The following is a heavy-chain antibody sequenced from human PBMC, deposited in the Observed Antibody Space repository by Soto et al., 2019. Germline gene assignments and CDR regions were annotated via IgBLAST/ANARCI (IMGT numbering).Heavy chain of an antibody. CDR1: GFTFSSYA. CDR3: AKITSSGSYLQH. D-gene: IGHD6-19*01. J-gene: IGHJ1*01. V-gene: IGHV3-23*01. Sequence: GGSLRLSCAASGFTFSSYAMNWVRQAPGKGLEWVSSISGIGTSTYYADSVKGRFTISRDNSKNTLYLQMNSLRAEDTAVYYCAKITSSGSYLQHWGQGTLVTVSP. CDR2: ISGIGTST.